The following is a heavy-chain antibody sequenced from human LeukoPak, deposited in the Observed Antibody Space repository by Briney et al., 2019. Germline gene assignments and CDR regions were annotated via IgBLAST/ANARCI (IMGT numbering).Heavy chain of an antibody. J-gene: IGHJ6*03. CDR3: ARDHSSLWFGESTYMDV. Sequence: GGSLRLSCAASGFTSSSYSMNWVRQAPGKGLEWVSSISSSSSYIYYADSVKGRFTISRDNAKNSLYLQMNSLRAEDTAVYYCARDHSSLWFGESTYMDVWGKGTTVTVSS. CDR2: ISSSSSYI. V-gene: IGHV3-21*01. CDR1: GFTSSSYS. D-gene: IGHD3-10*01.